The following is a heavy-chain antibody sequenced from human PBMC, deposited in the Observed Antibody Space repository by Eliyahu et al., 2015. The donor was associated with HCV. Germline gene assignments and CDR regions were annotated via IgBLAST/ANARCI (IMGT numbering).Heavy chain of an antibody. J-gene: IGHJ4*02. CDR1: GFTFSTYW. D-gene: IGHD1-26*01. CDR3: ARDNPARWELSLDY. Sequence: EVQVVESGGGLVQPGGSLXXSCAAXGFTFSTYWMHWVRQAPGKGLVWVARINSDGSSTSYADSVKGRFTISRDNAKHTVYLQMNSLRAEDTAVYYCARDNPARWELSLDYWGQGTLVTVSS. V-gene: IGHV3-74*01. CDR2: INSDGSST.